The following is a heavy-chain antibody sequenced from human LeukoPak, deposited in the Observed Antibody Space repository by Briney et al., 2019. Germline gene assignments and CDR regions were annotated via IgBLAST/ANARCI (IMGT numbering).Heavy chain of an antibody. CDR1: GGSISSYY. D-gene: IGHD3-10*01. CDR3: ATDRQEGGSGSYWFDP. J-gene: IGHJ5*02. Sequence: PSETLSLTCSVSGGSISSYYWSWIRQPAGKGLEWIGNVYYSGSTTYNPSLKSRVSMSVDMSKNQFSLKLRSVTAADTATYYCATDRQEGGSGSYWFDPWGQGTQVTGSS. CDR2: VYYSGST. V-gene: IGHV4-59*01.